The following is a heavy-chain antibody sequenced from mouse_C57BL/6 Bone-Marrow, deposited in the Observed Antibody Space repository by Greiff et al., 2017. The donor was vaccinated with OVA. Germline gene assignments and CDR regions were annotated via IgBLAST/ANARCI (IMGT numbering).Heavy chain of an antibody. V-gene: IGHV1-64*01. Sequence: QVQLQQPGAELVQPGASVKLSCKASGYTFTSYWMHWVKQRPGQGLEWIGMIHPNSGSTTYNEKFKSKAPLTVDKSSSTAYMQLSSLRSEDAAVYYCARKEAGYFDVWGTGTTVTVSS. J-gene: IGHJ1*03. CDR3: ARKEAGYFDV. CDR1: GYTFTSYW. CDR2: IHPNSGST.